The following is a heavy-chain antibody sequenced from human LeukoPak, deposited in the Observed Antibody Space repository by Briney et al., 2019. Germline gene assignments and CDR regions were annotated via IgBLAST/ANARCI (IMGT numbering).Heavy chain of an antibody. Sequence: NPSETLSLTCTVSGGSISSSSYYWGWIRQPPGKGLEWIGSIYYSGSTYYNPSPKSRVTISVDTSKNQFSLKLSSVTAADTAVYYCARFLSGDLQGRLLDYWGQGTLVTVSS. CDR1: GGSISSSSYY. CDR3: ARFLSGDLQGRLLDY. CDR2: IYYSGST. D-gene: IGHD4-17*01. V-gene: IGHV4-39*01. J-gene: IGHJ4*02.